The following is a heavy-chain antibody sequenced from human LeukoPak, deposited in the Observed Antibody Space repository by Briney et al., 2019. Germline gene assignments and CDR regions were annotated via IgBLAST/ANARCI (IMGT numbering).Heavy chain of an antibody. Sequence: GGSLRLSCAASGFTFSDYYMSWIRQAPGKGLEWVSAISGSGGSTYYADSVRGRFTISRDNSKNTLYLQMNSLRAEDTAVYYCAKVRNADYDILTGYYNYLKPFDYWGQGTLVTVSS. CDR1: GFTFSDYY. CDR2: ISGSGGST. D-gene: IGHD3-9*01. CDR3: AKVRNADYDILTGYYNYLKPFDY. V-gene: IGHV3-23*01. J-gene: IGHJ4*02.